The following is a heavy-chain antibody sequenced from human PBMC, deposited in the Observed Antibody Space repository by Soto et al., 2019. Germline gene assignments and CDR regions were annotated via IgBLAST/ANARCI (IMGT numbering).Heavy chain of an antibody. D-gene: IGHD1-20*01. CDR1: GFTFNNYA. J-gene: IGHJ4*02. Sequence: EVLLLESGGGLVQPGGSLKLSCAASGFTFNNYAMTWVRQTPGKGLEWVSAISGGGGSTYYADSVKGRFTISRDNSNNALYLQMNSLRVEDTAIYYCAKDYNGNRNFDYWGQGTLVTVSS. CDR3: AKDYNGNRNFDY. V-gene: IGHV3-23*01. CDR2: ISGGGGST.